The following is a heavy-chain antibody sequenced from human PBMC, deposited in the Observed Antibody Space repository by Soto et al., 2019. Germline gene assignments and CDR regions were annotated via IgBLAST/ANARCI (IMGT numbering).Heavy chain of an antibody. Sequence: QVQLVQSGAEVKRAGASVKVSCKASGYTFSRYGLSWVRQAPGQGLEWMGWISDYNGNTHYAQKFQGRVIMTTDTSMRTAYMELRSLSSDDTAVYFCAREVYYSGSGTSSLASYYGMDVWGQGTTVTVSS. D-gene: IGHD3-10*01. CDR1: GYTFSRYG. CDR2: ISDYNGNT. V-gene: IGHV1-18*01. J-gene: IGHJ6*02. CDR3: AREVYYSGSGTSSLASYYGMDV.